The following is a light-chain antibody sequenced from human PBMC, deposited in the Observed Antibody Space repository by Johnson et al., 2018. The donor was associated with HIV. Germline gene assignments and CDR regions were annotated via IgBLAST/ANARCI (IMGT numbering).Light chain of an antibody. J-gene: IGLJ1*01. CDR1: SSNIGNNY. CDR2: ENN. V-gene: IGLV1-51*02. Sequence: QSVLTQPPSVSAAPGQKVTISCSGSSSNIGNNYVSWYQQLPGTAHKLLIYENNKRPSGIPDRFSGSKSGTSATLGITGLQTGDEADYYCGTWDSSLSAYVFGTGNQVTVL. CDR3: GTWDSSLSAYV.